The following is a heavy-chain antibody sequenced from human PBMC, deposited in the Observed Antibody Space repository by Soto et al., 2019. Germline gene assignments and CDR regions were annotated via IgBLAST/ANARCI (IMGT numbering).Heavy chain of an antibody. J-gene: IGHJ6*02. CDR3: ARGGYYDSSGSRNYHFYGMNV. CDR2: ISPYDGNT. D-gene: IGHD3-22*01. V-gene: IGHV1-18*01. CDR1: GYTFSSYG. Sequence: QVQLVQSGGEVKKPGASVKVSCKASGYTFSSYGINWVRQAPGQGLELRGWISPYDGNTKYAQILQGRVSMTTDTSTKTDKMEVRSLRSDDTAVYYCARGGYYDSSGSRNYHFYGMNVWGQGTTVTVSS.